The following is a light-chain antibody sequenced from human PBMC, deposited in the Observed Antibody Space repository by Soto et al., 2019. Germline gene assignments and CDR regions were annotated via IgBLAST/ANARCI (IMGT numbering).Light chain of an antibody. V-gene: IGKV3-20*01. J-gene: IGKJ5*01. CDR3: QLYSRSPRQIT. CDR2: GAS. CDR1: QSVPRRY. Sequence: ILFSPVPGTLSFSSGERATLFSRASQSVPRRYLAWYQQKPGQAPRLLIYGASSRATGIPDRFSGSGSGTDFTLTISRLEPEDFAVYYCQLYSRSPRQITFGQGTRLEIK.